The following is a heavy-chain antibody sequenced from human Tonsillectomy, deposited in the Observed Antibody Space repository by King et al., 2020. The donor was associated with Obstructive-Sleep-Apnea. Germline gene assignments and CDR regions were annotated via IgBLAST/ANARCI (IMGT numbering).Heavy chain of an antibody. CDR3: AKEEGDLIPGDY. CDR1: GFTFSSYG. Sequence: QLVQSGGGLVQPGGSLRLSCAASGFTFSSYGMTWVRQAPGKGLEWVSTISGSGGTTYYADSVKGRFTISRDNSQNTLYLQMNSLRAEDTAVYYCAKEEGDLIPGDYWGQGTLVTVSS. V-gene: IGHV3-23*04. J-gene: IGHJ4*02. CDR2: ISGSGGTT. D-gene: IGHD2-21*02.